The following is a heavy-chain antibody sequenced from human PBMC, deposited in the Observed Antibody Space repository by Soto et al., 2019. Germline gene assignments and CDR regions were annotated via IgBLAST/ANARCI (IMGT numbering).Heavy chain of an antibody. Sequence: SETLSLTCALSGDSISRGAWWSWVRQSPGKGLQWVGEIYHSGNTRNNPSLKSRVTMSVDKSNNQFSLNLMSVTAADTATYYCARDSRTGCSSTDCYMSWGRGILVTVSS. CDR2: IYHSGNT. D-gene: IGHD2-2*01. J-gene: IGHJ5*02. CDR1: GDSISRGAW. CDR3: ARDSRTGCSSTDCYMS. V-gene: IGHV4-4*02.